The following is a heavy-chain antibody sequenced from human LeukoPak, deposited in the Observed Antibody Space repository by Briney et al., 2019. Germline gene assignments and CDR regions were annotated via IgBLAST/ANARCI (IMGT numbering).Heavy chain of an antibody. CDR3: ARAESGTYMGWFDP. D-gene: IGHD3-10*01. J-gene: IGHJ5*02. Sequence: GASAKVSCKASGYTFTGYYMHWVRQAPGQGLEWMGWINPNSGGTNYVQKFQGRVTMTRDTSISTAYMELSRLRSDDTAVYYCARAESGTYMGWFDPWGQGTLVTVSS. CDR2: INPNSGGT. CDR1: GYTFTGYY. V-gene: IGHV1-2*02.